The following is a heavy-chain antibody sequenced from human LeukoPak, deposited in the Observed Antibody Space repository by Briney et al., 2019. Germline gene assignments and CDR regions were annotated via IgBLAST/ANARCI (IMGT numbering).Heavy chain of an antibody. V-gene: IGHV3-48*01. D-gene: IGHD4-11*01. CDR3: ARAHPGDYSDFQFDY. CDR2: ISSTSSTI. J-gene: IGHJ4*02. CDR1: GITFSSYG. Sequence: GGTLRLSCAASGITFSSYGMSWVRQAPGKGLEWVSYISSTSSTIYYADSVKGRFTISRDNAKNSLYLQMNSLRAEDTAVYYCARAHPGDYSDFQFDYWGQGTLVTVSS.